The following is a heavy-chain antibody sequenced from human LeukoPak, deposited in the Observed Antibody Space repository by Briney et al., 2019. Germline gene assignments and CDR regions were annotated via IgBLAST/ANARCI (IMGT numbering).Heavy chain of an antibody. Sequence: PSETLSLTCAVYGGSFSGYYWSWIRQPPGKGLEWIGEINHSGSINYNPSLKSRVTISVDTSKNQFSLKLSSVTAADTAVYYCARAQRWLQLFDYWGQGTLVTVSS. CDR2: INHSGSI. J-gene: IGHJ4*02. V-gene: IGHV4-34*01. CDR3: ARAQRWLQLFDY. CDR1: GGSFSGYY. D-gene: IGHD5-24*01.